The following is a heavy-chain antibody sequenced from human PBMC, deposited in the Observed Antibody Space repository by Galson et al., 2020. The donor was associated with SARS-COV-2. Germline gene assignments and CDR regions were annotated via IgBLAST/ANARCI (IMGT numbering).Heavy chain of an antibody. CDR2: IYPGDSYT. Sequence: GESLKISCKGFGYSLLSWIGWVRQMPGKGLEWMGVIYPGDSYTIYSPSFQGQVTISADKSISTAYLQWSSLKASDTAMYYCARHGASSGWYEGIDYWGQGTLVTVSS. D-gene: IGHD6-19*01. J-gene: IGHJ4*02. CDR1: GYSLLSW. V-gene: IGHV5-51*01. CDR3: ARHGASSGWYEGIDY.